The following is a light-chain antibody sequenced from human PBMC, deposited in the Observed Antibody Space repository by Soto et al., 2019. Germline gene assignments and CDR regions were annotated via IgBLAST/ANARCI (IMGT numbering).Light chain of an antibody. V-gene: IGLV1-40*01. Sequence: QSVLTQPPSVSGAPGQRVTIACDGSRNNIGAGYDVHWYQHVPGSAPKLLIYGNGNRPSGVPDRFSASKFGTSASLAIAGIQTDDEADYYCQSYDSSLSGYWVFGGGTKLTVL. J-gene: IGLJ3*02. CDR1: RNNIGAGYD. CDR3: QSYDSSLSGYWV. CDR2: GNG.